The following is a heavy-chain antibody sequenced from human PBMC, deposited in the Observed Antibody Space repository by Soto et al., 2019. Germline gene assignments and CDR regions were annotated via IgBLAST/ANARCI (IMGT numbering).Heavy chain of an antibody. CDR2: INPSGGST. Sequence: ASVKVSCKASGYTFTSYYMHWVRQAPGQGLEWMGIINPSGGSTSYAQKFQGRVTMTRDTSTSTVYMELSSLRSEDTAVYYCARGPSLSSGETPLLQEYNWFDPWGQGTLVTVSS. CDR3: ARGPSLSSGETPLLQEYNWFDP. V-gene: IGHV1-46*03. D-gene: IGHD4-4*01. CDR1: GYTFTSYY. J-gene: IGHJ5*02.